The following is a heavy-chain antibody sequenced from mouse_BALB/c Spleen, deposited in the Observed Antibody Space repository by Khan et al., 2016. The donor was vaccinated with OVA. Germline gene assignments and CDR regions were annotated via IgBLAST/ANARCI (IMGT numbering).Heavy chain of an antibody. CDR3: TSSCCKTLIAY. J-gene: IGHJ3*01. CDR1: GYTFTSYY. V-gene: IGHV1S81*02. CDR2: LNPSNGGT. D-gene: IGHD3-3*01. Sequence: QVQLQQSGAELAKPGASVKLSCKASGYTFTSYYMYWVKQRPGQGLEWIGELNPSNGGTNFNEKFKNKATMTVDKSSSTADMLLSSLTSEDSAVNCSTSSCCKTLIAYWGQGTRITVST.